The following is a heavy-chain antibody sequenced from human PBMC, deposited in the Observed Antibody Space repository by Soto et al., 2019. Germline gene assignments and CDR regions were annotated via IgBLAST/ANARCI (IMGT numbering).Heavy chain of an antibody. J-gene: IGHJ3*02. Sequence: GASVKVSCKASGGTFSSYAISWVRQAPGQGLEWMGGIIPIFGTANYAQKFQGRVTITADESTSTAYMELSSLRSEDTAVYYCARDLDSSRDAFDIWGQGTMVTVSS. V-gene: IGHV1-69*13. D-gene: IGHD6-13*01. CDR3: ARDLDSSRDAFDI. CDR1: GGTFSSYA. CDR2: IIPIFGTA.